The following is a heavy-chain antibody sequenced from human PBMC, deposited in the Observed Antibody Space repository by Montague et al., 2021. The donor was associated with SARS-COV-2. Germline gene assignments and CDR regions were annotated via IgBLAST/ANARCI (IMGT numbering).Heavy chain of an antibody. J-gene: IGHJ4*02. D-gene: IGHD6-19*01. CDR2: TCYRSKWYS. CDR1: GDSVSRNSVA. Sequence: CAISGDSVSRNSVAWNWIRQSPSRGLEWLGRTCYRSKWYSDYAPSVRGRLTVNPDASKNEFSLELNYVTPEDTAVYYCVRYSGWFYFDFWGQGTLVTVSS. CDR3: VRYSGWFYFDF. V-gene: IGHV6-1*01.